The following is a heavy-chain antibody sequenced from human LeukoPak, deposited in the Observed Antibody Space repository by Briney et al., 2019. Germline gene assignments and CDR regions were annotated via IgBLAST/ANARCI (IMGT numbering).Heavy chain of an antibody. D-gene: IGHD1-26*01. J-gene: IGHJ4*02. CDR3: ARHDGSSFIYYVDH. V-gene: IGHV3-23*01. CDR1: GFSVSSCA. Sequence: GSLRLSCAASGFSVSSCAMSWVRQAPGKGLEWVSTISNSGYNTWYADSVKGRFTISRDNSQNTLYLQMSSLRAEDTALYYCARHDGSSFIYYVDHWGQGALVTVSS. CDR2: ISNSGYNT.